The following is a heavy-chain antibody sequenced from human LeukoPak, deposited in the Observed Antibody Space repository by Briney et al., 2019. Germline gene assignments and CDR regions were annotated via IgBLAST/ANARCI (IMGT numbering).Heavy chain of an antibody. CDR2: ISAYNGNT. J-gene: IGHJ4*02. V-gene: IGHV1-18*04. D-gene: IGHD4-11*01. Sequence: ASVKVSCKASGYTFISYGISWVRQAPGQGREWIGWISAYNGNTNYAQKLQGRVTMTTDTSTSTAYMELRSLRSDDTAVYYCASGTLHYYFDYWGQGTLVTVSS. CDR1: GYTFISYG. CDR3: ASGTLHYYFDY.